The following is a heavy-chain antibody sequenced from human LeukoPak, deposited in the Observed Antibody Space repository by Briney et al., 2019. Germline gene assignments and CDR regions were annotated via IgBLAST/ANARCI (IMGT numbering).Heavy chain of an antibody. CDR1: GYTFSDYS. J-gene: IGHJ4*02. D-gene: IGHD7-27*01. Sequence: ASVKVSCKASGYTFSDYSMCWVRQAPGQGLEWMGWINPNSGGTKYAQNFHGRVTMTRDTSISTAYMELSRLRSDDTAVYYCARQTGDNFDYWGQGTQVTVSS. V-gene: IGHV1-2*02. CDR3: ARQTGDNFDY. CDR2: INPNSGGT.